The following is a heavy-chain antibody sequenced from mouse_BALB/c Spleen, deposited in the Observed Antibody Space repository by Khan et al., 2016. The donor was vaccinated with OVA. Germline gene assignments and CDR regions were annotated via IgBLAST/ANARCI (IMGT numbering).Heavy chain of an antibody. CDR1: GYTFTSYW. D-gene: IGHD1-1*01. Sequence: DLVKPGASVKLSCKASGYTFTSYWINWIKQRPGQGLEWIGRIAPGSGSTDYNEMFKGKATLTVDTSSSTVYIQLSSLSSEDSAIYFIARDNYYGSSCYAMDYWGQGTSVTVSS. CDR3: ARDNYYGSSCYAMDY. CDR2: IAPGSGST. V-gene: IGHV1S41*01. J-gene: IGHJ4*01.